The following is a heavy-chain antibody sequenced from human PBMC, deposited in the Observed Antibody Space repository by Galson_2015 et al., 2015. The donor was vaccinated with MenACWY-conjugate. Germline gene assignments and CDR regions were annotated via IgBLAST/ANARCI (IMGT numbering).Heavy chain of an antibody. CDR1: GGTFSRYA. CDR3: ARDRGITMIVGAGD. CDR2: ISAYNGNT. Sequence: VKVSCKASGGTFSRYAISWVRQAPGQGLEWMGWISAYNGNTNYAQKLQGRVTMTTDTSTSTAYMELRSLRSDDTAVYYCARDRGITMIVGAGDWGQGTLVTVSS. J-gene: IGHJ4*02. D-gene: IGHD3-22*01. V-gene: IGHV1-18*01.